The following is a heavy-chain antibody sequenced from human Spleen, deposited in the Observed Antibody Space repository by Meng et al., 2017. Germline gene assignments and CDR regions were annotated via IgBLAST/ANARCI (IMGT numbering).Heavy chain of an antibody. CDR2: IFHSGST. J-gene: IGHJ4*02. CDR3: AGRAISGGGDY. Sequence: VQLQWSGTCPVKTSGTLALTCAASVGSITSSNWWSWVSQSTKKGLEWIGEIFHSGSTSYNPSLRSRGTISVDKSKNQFSLKLSSVTAADTAVYYCAGRAISGGGDYWGQGTLVTVSS. CDR1: VGSITSSNW. D-gene: IGHD3-10*01. V-gene: IGHV4-4*02.